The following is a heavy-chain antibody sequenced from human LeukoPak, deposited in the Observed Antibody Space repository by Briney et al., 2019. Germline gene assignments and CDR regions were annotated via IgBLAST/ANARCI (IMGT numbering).Heavy chain of an antibody. CDR1: GGSISYYW. CDR2: LKSKTDGGAT. CDR3: TTEAYYYDSGAIKYFDY. J-gene: IGHJ4*02. Sequence: ETLSLTCTVPGGSISYYWSWIRQPPGKGLEWVGRLKSKTDGGATHYAAPVKGRFTISRDDSKNTLYLQMNSLKTEDTAVYYCTTEAYYYDSGAIKYFDYWGQGTLVTVSS. V-gene: IGHV3-15*01. D-gene: IGHD3-22*01.